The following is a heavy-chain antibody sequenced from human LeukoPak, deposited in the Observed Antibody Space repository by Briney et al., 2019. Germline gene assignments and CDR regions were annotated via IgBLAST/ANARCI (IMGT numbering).Heavy chain of an antibody. CDR3: ARVTVGYDILTGYYHPDYMDV. Sequence: SETLSLTCTVSGGSISSGSYYWSWIRQPAGKGLEWIGRIYTSGSTNYNPSLKSRVTISVDTSKNQFSLKLSSVTAADTAVYYCARVTVGYDILTGYYHPDYMDVWGKGTTVIISS. J-gene: IGHJ6*03. CDR1: GGSISSGSYY. D-gene: IGHD3-9*01. V-gene: IGHV4-61*02. CDR2: IYTSGST.